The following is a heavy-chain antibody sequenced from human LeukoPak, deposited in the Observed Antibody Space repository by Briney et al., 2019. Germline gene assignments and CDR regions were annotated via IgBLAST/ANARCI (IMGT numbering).Heavy chain of an antibody. D-gene: IGHD3-10*01. V-gene: IGHV3-48*04. CDR3: ARFPYYSRGAFDI. Sequence: GGSLRLSCAASGFTFSRYSMNWVRQAPGKGLEWVSYISSSGSTIYYADSVKGRFTISRDNAKNSLYLQMNSLRAEDTAVYYCARFPYYSRGAFDIWGQGTMVTVSS. CDR1: GFTFSRYS. J-gene: IGHJ3*02. CDR2: ISSSGSTI.